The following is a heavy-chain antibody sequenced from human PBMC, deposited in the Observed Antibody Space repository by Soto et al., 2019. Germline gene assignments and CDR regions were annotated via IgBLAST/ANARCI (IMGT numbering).Heavy chain of an antibody. CDR3: AKDRGWRDYYYYGMDG. CDR2: ISGSGGST. D-gene: IGHD3-10*01. V-gene: IGHV3-23*01. Sequence: GGSLRLSCAASGFTFSSYAMSWVRQAPGKGLEWVSAISGSGGSTYYADSVKGRFTISRDNSKNTLYLQMNSLRAEDTAVYYCAKDRGWRDYYYYGMDGCGQGTTVTVSS. CDR1: GFTFSSYA. J-gene: IGHJ6*02.